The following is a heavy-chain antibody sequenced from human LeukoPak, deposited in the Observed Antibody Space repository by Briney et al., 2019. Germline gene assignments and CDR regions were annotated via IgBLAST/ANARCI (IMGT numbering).Heavy chain of an antibody. CDR3: ARSPDVGATINYFDY. CDR2: ISGSDTST. J-gene: IGHJ4*02. CDR1: GFTFSSYA. V-gene: IGHV3-23*01. Sequence: GGSLRPSCAASGFTFSSYAMSWVRQAPGKGLEWVSTISGSDTSTYYPDSVKGRFTISRDNAKNSLYLQMNSLRAEDTAVYYCARSPDVGATINYFDYWGQGALVTVSS. D-gene: IGHD1-26*01.